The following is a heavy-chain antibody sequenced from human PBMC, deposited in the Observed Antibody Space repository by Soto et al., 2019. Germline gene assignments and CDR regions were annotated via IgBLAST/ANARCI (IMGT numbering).Heavy chain of an antibody. CDR1: GYTFTSYG. Sequence: EASVKVSCKASGYTFTSYGISWVRQAPGQGLEWMGWISAYNGNTNYAQKLQGRVTMTTDTSTSTAYMELRSLRSDDTAVYYCARDSSSSYDTAFDIWGQGTMVTVSS. V-gene: IGHV1-18*01. D-gene: IGHD6-6*01. CDR2: ISAYNGNT. CDR3: ARDSSSSYDTAFDI. J-gene: IGHJ3*02.